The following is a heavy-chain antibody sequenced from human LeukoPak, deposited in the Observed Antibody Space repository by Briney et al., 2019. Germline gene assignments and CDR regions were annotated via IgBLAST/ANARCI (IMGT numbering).Heavy chain of an antibody. V-gene: IGHV3-30*01. CDR2: IPYDGSNK. D-gene: IGHD2-2*01. CDR1: GFLFSHYA. J-gene: IGHJ4*02. Sequence: QRGGSLRLSCGACGFLFSHYAMHGVRQAPGRGLEWVAVIPYDGSNKYYADSVKGRFTISRDNTKNTLYLQMNSLRAEDTAVYYCAREKVVPSATEYSSVGVFDYWGQGTLVTVSS. CDR3: AREKVVPSATEYSSVGVFDY.